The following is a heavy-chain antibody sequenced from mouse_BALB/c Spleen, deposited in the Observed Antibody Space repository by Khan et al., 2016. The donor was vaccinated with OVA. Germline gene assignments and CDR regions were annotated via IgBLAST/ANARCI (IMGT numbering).Heavy chain of an antibody. D-gene: IGHD1-1*01. CDR2: INPSTGYT. CDR1: GYTFIHYW. V-gene: IGHV1-7*01. Sequence: QVQLKQSGAELAKPGASVKMSCKASGYTFIHYWILWVKQRPGQGLEWIGYINPSTGYTEYNQNFKDKATLTADKSSSTAYMQLRSLTSEDSAVYYCARRGLRWDFDYWGQGTTLTVSS. J-gene: IGHJ2*01. CDR3: ARRGLRWDFDY.